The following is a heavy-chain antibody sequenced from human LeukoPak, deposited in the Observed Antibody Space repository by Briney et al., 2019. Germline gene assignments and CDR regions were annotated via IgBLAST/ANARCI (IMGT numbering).Heavy chain of an antibody. V-gene: IGHV3-74*01. CDR2: INSDGSST. Sequence: PGGSLRLSCAASGLTFSSHWMHWVRQAPGKGLVWVSRINSDGSSTSYADSVKGRFTISRDNAKNTLYLQMNSLRAEDTAVYYCARDSVTYYDFWSGYWLGVVAFDIWGQGTMATVSS. D-gene: IGHD3-3*01. J-gene: IGHJ3*02. CDR3: ARDSVTYYDFWSGYWLGVVAFDI. CDR1: GLTFSSHW.